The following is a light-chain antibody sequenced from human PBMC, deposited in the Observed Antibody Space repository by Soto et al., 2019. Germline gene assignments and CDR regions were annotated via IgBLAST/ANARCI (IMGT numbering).Light chain of an antibody. CDR3: QQYNSYPLT. J-gene: IGKJ5*01. CDR1: QTISGL. CDR2: KAS. V-gene: IGKV1-5*03. Sequence: DIQMTQSPSTLSASVGDRVTITCRASQTISGLLVWYQQKQGRAPTLLIYKASTLESGVPSRFSGSGSGTEFTLTLSSMQPDDFETYYCQQYNSYPLTFGQGTRLEIK.